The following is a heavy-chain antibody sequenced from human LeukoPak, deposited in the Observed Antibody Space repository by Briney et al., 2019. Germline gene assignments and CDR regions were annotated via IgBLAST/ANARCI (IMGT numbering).Heavy chain of an antibody. CDR2: ISSSSSYI. CDR3: ARAWHCSGGSCRGWFEP. Sequence: PGGSLRLSCAASGFTFSSYSMNWVRQAPGKGLEWVSSISSSSSYIYYADSVKGRFTISRDNAKNSLYLQMNSLRAEERAVYYSARAWHCSGGSCRGWFEPWGQGTLVTVSS. D-gene: IGHD2-15*01. CDR1: GFTFSSYS. J-gene: IGHJ5*02. V-gene: IGHV3-21*01.